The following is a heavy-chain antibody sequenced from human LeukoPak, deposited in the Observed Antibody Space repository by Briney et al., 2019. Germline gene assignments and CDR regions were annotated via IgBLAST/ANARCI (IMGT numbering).Heavy chain of an antibody. CDR2: IIPMYDTA. V-gene: IGHV1-69*06. J-gene: IGHJ4*02. CDR3: VRDYDTSGPQKNYFDF. CDR1: GGTFRSYG. D-gene: IGHD3-22*01. Sequence: SVKVSCKAPGGTFRSYGLSWVRQDPGRWLQWIVRIIPMYDTADYTQRFQGRVTFTADKSTGTAFMELSSLRSVDTATYYCVRDYDTSGPQKNYFDFWGQGTLVTVSS.